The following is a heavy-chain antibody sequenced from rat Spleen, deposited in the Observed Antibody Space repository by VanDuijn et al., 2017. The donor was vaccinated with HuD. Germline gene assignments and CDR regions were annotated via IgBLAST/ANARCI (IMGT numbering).Heavy chain of an antibody. J-gene: IGHJ3*01. CDR3: VTHEDGGYPFAY. CDR2: ISTGGSIT. V-gene: IGHV5-25*01. Sequence: EVQLVESGGGLVQPGRSLKLSCAASGFTFSNYYMAWVRQAPTKGLEWVASISTGGSITYYRDSVRGRFTISRDNARSTLYLQMNSLRSDDTATYYCVTHEDGGYPFAYWGQGTLVIVSS. D-gene: IGHD1-11*01. CDR1: GFTFSNYY.